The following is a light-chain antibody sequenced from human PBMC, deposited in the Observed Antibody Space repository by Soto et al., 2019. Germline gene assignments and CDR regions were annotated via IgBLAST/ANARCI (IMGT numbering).Light chain of an antibody. CDR3: QQYHSYWT. CDR1: QSISSW. Sequence: DIQMTQSPSTLSASVGDRVSITCRASQSISSWLSWYQQKPGKAPKLLIYKASSLESGLPSRFSGSGSGTEFTLTISSLQPDDFATYYCQQYHSYWTFGQGTKVQVK. J-gene: IGKJ1*01. V-gene: IGKV1-5*03. CDR2: KAS.